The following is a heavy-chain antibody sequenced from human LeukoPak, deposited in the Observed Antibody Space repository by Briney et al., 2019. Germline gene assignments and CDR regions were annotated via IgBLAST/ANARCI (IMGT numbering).Heavy chain of an antibody. D-gene: IGHD3-3*01. CDR2: ISAYNGNT. CDR1: GYTFTGYY. J-gene: IGHJ4*02. Sequence: ASVKVSCKASGYTFTGYYMHWVRQAPGQGLEWMGWISAYNGNTNYAQKLQGRVTMTTDTSTSTAYMELRSLRSDDTAVYYCARAVYYDFWSGYGFDYWGQGTLVTVSS. V-gene: IGHV1-18*04. CDR3: ARAVYYDFWSGYGFDY.